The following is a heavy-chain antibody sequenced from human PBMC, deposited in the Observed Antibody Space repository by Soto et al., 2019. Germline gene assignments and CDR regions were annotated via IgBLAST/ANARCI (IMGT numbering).Heavy chain of an antibody. CDR1: GGSVSSGSYY. V-gene: IGHV4-61*01. Sequence: QVQLQESGPGLVKPSETLSLTCTVSGGSVSSGSYYWSWIRQPPGKGLEWIGCIYYSGSTNYNPSLKSRVTISVDTSKNQFSLKRSSVTAADTAVYYCARGHYDFWSGYYRGRNNWFDPWGQGTLVTVSS. CDR2: IYYSGST. CDR3: ARGHYDFWSGYYRGRNNWFDP. D-gene: IGHD3-3*01. J-gene: IGHJ5*02.